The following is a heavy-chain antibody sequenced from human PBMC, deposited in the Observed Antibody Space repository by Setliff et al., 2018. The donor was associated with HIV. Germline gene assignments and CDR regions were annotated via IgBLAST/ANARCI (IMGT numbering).Heavy chain of an antibody. CDR3: ARVRAAGTVHYFDP. CDR1: GGSIRSIDYF. J-gene: IGHJ5*02. D-gene: IGHD6-13*01. V-gene: IGHV4-39*01. CDR2: IYYGGTT. Sequence: PSETLSLTCAVSGGSIRSIDYFWGWIRQPPGKGLEWLGNIGNIYYGGTTYYNPPLNGGITISVFTSSQQLSLTLTSVTPADTAVYYCARVRAAGTVHYFDPWGQGTQVTVSS.